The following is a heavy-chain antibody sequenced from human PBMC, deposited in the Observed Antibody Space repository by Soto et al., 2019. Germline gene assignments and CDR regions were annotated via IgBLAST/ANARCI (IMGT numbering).Heavy chain of an antibody. V-gene: IGHV3-53*01. J-gene: IGHJ6*02. CDR1: GFTVSSNY. Sequence: PGGSLGLSCAASGFTVSSNYMSCVRQAPGKGLEWVPVIESGGITYYADSVKGRFTISRDNSKNTLYLQMNSLRAEDTAVYYCARDQVIGYYYYYGMDVWGQGTTVTVSS. CDR2: IESGGIT. CDR3: ARDQVIGYYYYYGMDV. D-gene: IGHD2-21*01.